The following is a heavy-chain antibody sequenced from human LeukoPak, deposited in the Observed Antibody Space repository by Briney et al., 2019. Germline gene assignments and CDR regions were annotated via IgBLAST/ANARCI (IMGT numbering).Heavy chain of an antibody. J-gene: IGHJ5*02. D-gene: IGHD1-26*01. CDR1: GFTFSSYA. V-gene: IGHV3-23*01. CDR2: ISGSAGST. Sequence: PGGSLRLSCAASGFTFSSYAMSWVRQAPGKGLEWVSSISGSAGSTYYADSVKGRFTISRDNSKNTLYLQMNNLRAEDTAVYYCAKDGSGSYHNWFDPWGQGTLVTVSS. CDR3: AKDGSGSYHNWFDP.